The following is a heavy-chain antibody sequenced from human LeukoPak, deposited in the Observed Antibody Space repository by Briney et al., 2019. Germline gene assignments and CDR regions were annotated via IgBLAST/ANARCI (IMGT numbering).Heavy chain of an antibody. V-gene: IGHV1-69*13. CDR3: ARQGIRDFWGGYPFYYYYGMDV. D-gene: IGHD3-3*01. J-gene: IGHJ6*02. Sequence: GASVKVSCKASGGTFSIYAISWVRQGPGQGLEWRGGIIPIFGTANYAQKFQGRVTSTADESTSTPYMELSSLRSEDTAVYYCARQGIRDFWGGYPFYYYYGMDVWGQGPTVTVSS. CDR1: GGTFSIYA. CDR2: IIPIFGTA.